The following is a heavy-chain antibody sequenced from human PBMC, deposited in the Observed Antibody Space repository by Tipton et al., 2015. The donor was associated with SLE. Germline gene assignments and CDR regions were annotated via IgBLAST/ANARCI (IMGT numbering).Heavy chain of an antibody. V-gene: IGHV4-39*07. CDR1: GGSISTTDHY. D-gene: IGHD3-10*01. CDR2: IKHRGST. CDR3: ARAEGSWDAFDI. Sequence: TLSLTCSVSGGSISTTDHYWGWIRQPPGKGLEWIGEIKHRGSTNYNPSLKSRVTISVDTSKNQFSLKLSSVTAADTAVYYCARAEGSWDAFDIWGQGTMVTVSS. J-gene: IGHJ3*02.